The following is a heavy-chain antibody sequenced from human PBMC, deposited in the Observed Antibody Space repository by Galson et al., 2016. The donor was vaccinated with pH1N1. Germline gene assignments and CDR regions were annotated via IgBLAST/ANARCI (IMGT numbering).Heavy chain of an antibody. Sequence: SLRLSCAASGFTFSRYWMHWVRQGPGKGLVWVSRINSDGSSRSHADSVEGRFTISRDNAKKTLNLQMNSLRAEDTGVYYCTRDRAFGDSGGASDIWGQGTMGTVSS. V-gene: IGHV3-74*01. D-gene: IGHD2-21*02. J-gene: IGHJ3*02. CDR3: TRDRAFGDSGGASDI. CDR1: GFTFSRYW. CDR2: INSDGSSR.